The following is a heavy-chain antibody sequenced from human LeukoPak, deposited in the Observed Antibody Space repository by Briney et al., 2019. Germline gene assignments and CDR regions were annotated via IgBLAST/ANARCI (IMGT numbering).Heavy chain of an antibody. CDR2: MSYDGTNK. V-gene: IGHV3-30*04. D-gene: IGHD6-19*01. CDR3: ARDLYYSSGWFDL. Sequence: GGSLRLSCAASGFTLSTYAMHWVRQAPGKGLEWVAVMSYDGTNKYYTDSVKGRFTISRDNSKNTLYLQMNSLRSDDTAVYYCARDLYYSSGWFDLWGRGTLVTVSS. J-gene: IGHJ2*01. CDR1: GFTLSTYA.